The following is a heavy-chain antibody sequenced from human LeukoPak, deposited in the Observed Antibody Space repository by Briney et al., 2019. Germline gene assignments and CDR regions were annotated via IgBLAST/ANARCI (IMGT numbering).Heavy chain of an antibody. J-gene: IGHJ4*02. Sequence: PSETLSLTCTVSGGSISSSSYYWGWIRQPPGKGLEWIGRIYTTGSTYYNHFLKSRVTMAVDTSKNQFSLRLSSVTAADTAVYYCARDGFCDSSGYYYNWVFDYWGQGTLVTVSS. CDR1: GGSISSSSYY. D-gene: IGHD3-22*01. V-gene: IGHV4-39*07. CDR2: IYTTGST. CDR3: ARDGFCDSSGYYYNWVFDY.